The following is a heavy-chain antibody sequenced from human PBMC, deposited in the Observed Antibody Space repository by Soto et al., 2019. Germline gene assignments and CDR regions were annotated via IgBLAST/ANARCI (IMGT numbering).Heavy chain of an antibody. Sequence: ASVKVSCKASGYTFTSYGISWVRQAPGQGLEWMGWISAYNGNTNYAQKLQGRVTMTTDTSTSTAYMELRSLRSDDTAVYYCAGTVKHYYYYGMDVWGQGTTVTVSS. D-gene: IGHD4-4*01. J-gene: IGHJ6*02. CDR1: GYTFTSYG. CDR2: ISAYNGNT. CDR3: AGTVKHYYYYGMDV. V-gene: IGHV1-18*01.